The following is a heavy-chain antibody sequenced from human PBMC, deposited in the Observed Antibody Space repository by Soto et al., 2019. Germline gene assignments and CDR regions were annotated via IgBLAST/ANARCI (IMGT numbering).Heavy chain of an antibody. Sequence: EVQLLESGGGLVQPGGSLRLSCAASGFTFSSYAMTWVRQAPGKGLEWVSGISTSGDGTYYPDSVKGRFTISRDNYKNTLCLQMNSLRAEDTAVYYCATLARTKDFDYWGQGTLVTVSS. J-gene: IGHJ4*02. CDR2: ISTSGDGT. CDR1: GFTFSSYA. CDR3: ATLARTKDFDY. D-gene: IGHD2-8*01. V-gene: IGHV3-23*01.